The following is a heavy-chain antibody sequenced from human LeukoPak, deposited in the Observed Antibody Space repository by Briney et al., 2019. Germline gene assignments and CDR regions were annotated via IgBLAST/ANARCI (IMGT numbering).Heavy chain of an antibody. J-gene: IGHJ4*02. D-gene: IGHD6-6*01. CDR1: GGSFSGYY. CDR3: ARGKKYSRADY. CDR2: INHSGST. V-gene: IGHV4-34*01. Sequence: PSETLSLTCAVYGGSFSGYYWSWIRQPPGKGLEWIGEINHSGSTNYNPSLKSRVTISVDTSKNQFSLKLSSVTAADTAVYYCARGKKYSRADYWGQGTLVTVFS.